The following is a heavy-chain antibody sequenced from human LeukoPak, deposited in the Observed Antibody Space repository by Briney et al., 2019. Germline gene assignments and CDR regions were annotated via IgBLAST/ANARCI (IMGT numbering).Heavy chain of an antibody. CDR2: IYYSGST. CDR3: ARDRGYGDSNRHFDY. Sequence: SETLSLTCTLSGGSISSYYWSWIRQPPGKGLEWIGYIYYSGSTNYNPSLKSRVTISVDTSKNQFSLKLSSVTAADTAVYYCARDRGYGDSNRHFDYWGQGTLVTVSS. J-gene: IGHJ4*02. V-gene: IGHV4-59*01. D-gene: IGHD4-17*01. CDR1: GGSISSYY.